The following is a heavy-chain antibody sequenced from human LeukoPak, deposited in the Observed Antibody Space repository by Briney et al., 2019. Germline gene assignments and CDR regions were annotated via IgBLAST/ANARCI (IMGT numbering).Heavy chain of an antibody. CDR1: GYTFTGYY. J-gene: IGHJ4*02. CDR2: INPNSGGT. D-gene: IGHD3-22*01. CDR3: ASTGAEYYYDSSGYNY. Sequence: ASVKVSCKASGYTFTGYYMHWVRQAPGQGLEWMGWINPNSGGTNYAQKFQGRVTMPRDTSISTAYMELSRLRSDDTAVYYCASTGAEYYYDSSGYNYWGQGTLVTVSS. V-gene: IGHV1-2*02.